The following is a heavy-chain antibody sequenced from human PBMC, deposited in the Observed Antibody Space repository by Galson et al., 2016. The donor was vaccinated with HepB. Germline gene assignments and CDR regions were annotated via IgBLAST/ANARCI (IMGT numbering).Heavy chain of an antibody. Sequence: SLRLSCAASGFGIRNHWMSWVRQAPGKGLEWVANINQDGSVEKYADSVRGRFTVFKDNAKNSVYLQLNSLSADDTAMFYCARIAADGSTFDYWGQGTLVTVSS. CDR3: ARIAADGSTFDY. D-gene: IGHD6-13*01. V-gene: IGHV3-7*03. CDR2: INQDGSVE. CDR1: GFGIRNHW. J-gene: IGHJ4*02.